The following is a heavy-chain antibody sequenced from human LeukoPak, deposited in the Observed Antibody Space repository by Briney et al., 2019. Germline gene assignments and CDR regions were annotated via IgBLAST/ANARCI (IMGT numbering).Heavy chain of an antibody. Sequence: SQTLSLTCTVSGGSISSGSYYWSWIRQHPGKGLEWIGYIYYSGSTYYNPSLKSRVTISVDTSKNQFSLKLSSVTAADTAVYYCARDGDCSGGSCYSYNWFDPWGQGTLVTVSS. J-gene: IGHJ5*02. D-gene: IGHD2-15*01. CDR2: IYYSGST. V-gene: IGHV4-31*03. CDR1: GGSISSGSYY. CDR3: ARDGDCSGGSCYSYNWFDP.